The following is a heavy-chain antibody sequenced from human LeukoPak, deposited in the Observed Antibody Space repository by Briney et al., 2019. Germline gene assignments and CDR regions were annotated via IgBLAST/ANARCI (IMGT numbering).Heavy chain of an antibody. V-gene: IGHV3-23*01. CDR2: ISGSGGST. D-gene: IGHD3-9*01. Sequence: GGSLRLSCAASGFTFSSYAMSWVRQAPGKGLEWVSSISGSGGSTYYADSVKGRFTISRDNSKNTLYLQVNSLRAEDTAVYYCANQPYDNPTSFLFDYWGQGTLVTVSS. CDR3: ANQPYDNPTSFLFDY. CDR1: GFTFSSYA. J-gene: IGHJ4*02.